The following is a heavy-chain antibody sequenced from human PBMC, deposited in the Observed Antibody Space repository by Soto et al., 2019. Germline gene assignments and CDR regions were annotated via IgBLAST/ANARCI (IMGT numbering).Heavy chain of an antibody. CDR2: IYYSGST. V-gene: IGHV4-59*01. Sequence: PSETLSLTCTVSGGSISSYYWSWIRQPPGKGLEWIGYIYYSGSTNYNPSLKSRVTISVDTSKNQFSLKLSSVTAADTAVYYCARDRIVSGWYLGIDYWGQGTLVTVSS. CDR1: GGSISSYY. J-gene: IGHJ4*02. D-gene: IGHD6-19*01. CDR3: ARDRIVSGWYLGIDY.